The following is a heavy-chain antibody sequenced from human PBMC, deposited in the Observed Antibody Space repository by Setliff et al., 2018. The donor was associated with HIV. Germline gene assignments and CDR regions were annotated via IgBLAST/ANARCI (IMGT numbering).Heavy chain of an antibody. CDR1: GFTFSRNS. D-gene: IGHD6-13*01. Sequence: PGESLKISCAASGFTFSRNSMNWVRQAPGKGLEWVSSISSSSSYIYYADSVKGRFTTSRDNAKNSLYLQMNSLRVEDTAVYYCARAAAGYFDYWGQGTLVTVSS. J-gene: IGHJ4*02. V-gene: IGHV3-21*01. CDR3: ARAAAGYFDY. CDR2: ISSSSSYI.